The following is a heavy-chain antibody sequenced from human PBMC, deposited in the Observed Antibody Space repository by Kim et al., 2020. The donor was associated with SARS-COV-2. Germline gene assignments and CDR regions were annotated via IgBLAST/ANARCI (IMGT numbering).Heavy chain of an antibody. J-gene: IGHJ4*02. V-gene: IGHV3-33*01. D-gene: IGHD2-21*02. CDR3: ARERGVTRLLGY. Sequence: YADCMKGRFTSSRNNSKNTLYLQMNSQRAEDTAVYYCARERGVTRLLGYWGQGTLVTVSS.